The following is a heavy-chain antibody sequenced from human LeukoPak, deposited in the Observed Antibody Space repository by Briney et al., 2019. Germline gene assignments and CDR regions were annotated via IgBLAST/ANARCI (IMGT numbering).Heavy chain of an antibody. CDR1: GFTFSSYS. CDR2: ISSSSTTI. CDR3: ARDRGGYDGGFDY. D-gene: IGHD5-12*01. V-gene: IGHV3-48*01. Sequence: GGSLRLSCAASGFTFSSYSMNWVRQAPGKGLEWVSYISSSSTTIYYADSVKGRFTISRDNAKNSLYLQMNSLRAEDTAVYYCARDRGGYDGGFDYWGQGTLVTVSS. J-gene: IGHJ4*02.